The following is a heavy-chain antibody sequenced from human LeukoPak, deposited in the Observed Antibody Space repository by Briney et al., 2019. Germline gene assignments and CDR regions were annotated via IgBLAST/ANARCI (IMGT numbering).Heavy chain of an antibody. V-gene: IGHV3-7*02. J-gene: IGHJ4*02. CDR3: AKFSRAADGY. D-gene: IGHD2-15*01. Sequence: GGSLRLSCAASGFTFSGYWMMWVRLTPGKGLEWVANIKQDGSVKQYVDSVKGRFTISRDNAKNSLYLQMDSLRAEDTAVYYCAKFSRAADGYWGQGTLVTVSS. CDR1: GFTFSGYW. CDR2: IKQDGSVK.